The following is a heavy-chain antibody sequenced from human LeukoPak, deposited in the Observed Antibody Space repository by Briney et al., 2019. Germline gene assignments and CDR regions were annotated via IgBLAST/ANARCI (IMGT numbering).Heavy chain of an antibody. CDR2: INPKSGAA. Sequence: ASVKVSCKASGYIFSDYYMHWVRRAPGQGLERLGWINPKSGAADYAQQFRGRVTMTRDTSINTDYMEMKRVTSDDTAVYYCARGAEAETSPLDIWGQGTLVIVS. J-gene: IGHJ4*02. CDR1: GYIFSDYY. D-gene: IGHD6-13*01. V-gene: IGHV1-2*02. CDR3: ARGAEAETSPLDI.